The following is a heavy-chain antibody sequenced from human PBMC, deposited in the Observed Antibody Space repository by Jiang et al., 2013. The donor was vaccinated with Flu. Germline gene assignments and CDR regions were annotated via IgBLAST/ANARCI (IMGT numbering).Heavy chain of an antibody. Sequence: SGAEVKKPGSSVKVSCKTSGNSFSTFTVMWVRQAPGQGLEWMGGITPIFGTTSFAQKFQDRVTITADTSTTTAYMELSSLRSEDTAIYYCAGVGGDTGADYWGQGTLVTVSS. V-gene: IGHV1-69*06. CDR3: AGVGGDTGADY. CDR2: ITPIFGTT. CDR1: GNSFSTFT. D-gene: IGHD2-21*01. J-gene: IGHJ4*02.